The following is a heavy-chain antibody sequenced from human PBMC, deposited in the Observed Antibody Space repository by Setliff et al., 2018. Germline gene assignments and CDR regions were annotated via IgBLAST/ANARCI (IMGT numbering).Heavy chain of an antibody. V-gene: IGHV4-4*07. J-gene: IGHJ6*02. CDR3: ARDRTAYTYGLDV. D-gene: IGHD3-16*01. Sequence: SETLSLTCTVSGDSISNYYWNWIRQPAGKGLEWIGRIYVTESTKYNPSLKSRVTLSIDTSKNQFSLKLTSATAADTAVYYCARDRTAYTYGLDVWGQGTTVTVSS. CDR2: IYVTEST. CDR1: GDSISNYY.